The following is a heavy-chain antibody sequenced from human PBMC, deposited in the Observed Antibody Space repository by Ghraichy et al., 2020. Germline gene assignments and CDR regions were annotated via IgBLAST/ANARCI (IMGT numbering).Heavy chain of an antibody. V-gene: IGHV1-2*02. D-gene: IGHD2-15*01. J-gene: IGHJ3*02. CDR1: GNTFTDYF. CDR3: ATSPGYCSGASCSDAFDI. CDR2: MNPNTGYT. Sequence: ASVKVSCKASGNTFTDYFIHWVRQAPGQALEWVGWMNPNTGYTNYAQKFQGRVTMTRDMSLNTGYMDLTRLKSDDTGVYYCATSPGYCSGASCSDAFDIWGQGTVVTVSS.